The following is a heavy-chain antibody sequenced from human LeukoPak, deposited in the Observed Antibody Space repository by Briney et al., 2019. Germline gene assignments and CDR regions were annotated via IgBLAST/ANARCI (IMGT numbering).Heavy chain of an antibody. J-gene: IGHJ3*02. V-gene: IGHV4-31*03. D-gene: IGHD3-10*01. CDR1: GGSISGGGYY. Sequence: SETLSLTCTVSGGSISGGGYYWSWIRQHPGKGLEWIGYIYYSGSTYYNPSLKSRVTISVDTSKNQFSLKLSSVTAADTAVYYCAREDYYGSGSYYEPDAFDIWGQGTMVTVSS. CDR3: AREDYYGSGSYYEPDAFDI. CDR2: IYYSGST.